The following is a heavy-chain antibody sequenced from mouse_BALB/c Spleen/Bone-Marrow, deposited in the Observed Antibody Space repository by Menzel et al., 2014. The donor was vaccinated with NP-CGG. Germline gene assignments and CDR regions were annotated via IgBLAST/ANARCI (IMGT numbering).Heavy chain of an antibody. D-gene: IGHD1-1*01. CDR2: FSSGGNI. CDR1: GFTLSSYA. V-gene: IGHV5-6-5*01. Sequence: EVHLVESGGGLVKPGGSLKLSCAASGFTLSSYAMSWVRQSPEKRLEWVASFSSGGNIYYPDSVKGRFTISRDNVRNILFLQMSNLRSEDTAMYYCARGGLVRGYGMDYWGQGTSVTVSS. CDR3: ARGGLVRGYGMDY. J-gene: IGHJ4*01.